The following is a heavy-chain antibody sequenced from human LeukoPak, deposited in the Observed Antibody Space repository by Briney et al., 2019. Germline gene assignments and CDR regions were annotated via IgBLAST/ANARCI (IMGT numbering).Heavy chain of an antibody. V-gene: IGHV3-7*01. CDR2: IKQDGSEK. J-gene: IGHJ4*02. Sequence: GGSLRLSCAASGITFSSYAMSWVRQAPGKGLEWVANIKQDGSEKYYVDSVKGRFTISRDNAKNSLYLQMNSLRAEDTAVYYCARDWRIAVAGRPEDYWGQGTLVTVSS. CDR1: GITFSSYA. CDR3: ARDWRIAVAGRPEDY. D-gene: IGHD6-19*01.